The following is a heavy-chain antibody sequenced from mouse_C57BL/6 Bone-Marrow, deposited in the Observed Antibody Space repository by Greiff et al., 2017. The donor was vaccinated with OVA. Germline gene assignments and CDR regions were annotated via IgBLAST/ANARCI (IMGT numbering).Heavy chain of an antibody. Sequence: EVMLVESGGGLVKPGGSLKLSCAASGFTFSIYAMSWVRQTPEKRLEWVATISDGGSYTYYPDNVKGRFTISRDNAKNNLYLQMSHLKSEDTAMYYCARGNSGYGWYVDVWGTGTTVTVSS. J-gene: IGHJ1*03. CDR1: GFTFSIYA. CDR2: ISDGGSYT. CDR3: ARGNSGYGWYVDV. V-gene: IGHV5-4*03. D-gene: IGHD3-2*02.